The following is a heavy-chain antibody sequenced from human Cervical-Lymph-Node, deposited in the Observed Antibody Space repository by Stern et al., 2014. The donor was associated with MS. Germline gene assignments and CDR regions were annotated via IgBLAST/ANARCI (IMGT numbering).Heavy chain of an antibody. Sequence: VQLVESGAEVKKPGASVKVSCKASAYTFIDYHIHWMRRAPGQGLEWMGRITPERGDTSYGQHFQGRGTMTRAKSNRTVYMERITPDSGDTYYGQTFQGRVTMTRDMSTSTVYMELSSLISDDTAIYYCARDGAWQIGDSWGQGTPVTVSS. CDR3: FQGRVTMTRDMSTSTVYMELSSLISDDTAIYYCARDGAWQIGDS. CDR1: AYTFIDYH. V-gene: IGHV1-2*05. D-gene: IGHD2-21*02. CDR2: ITPERGDT. J-gene: IGHJ4*02.